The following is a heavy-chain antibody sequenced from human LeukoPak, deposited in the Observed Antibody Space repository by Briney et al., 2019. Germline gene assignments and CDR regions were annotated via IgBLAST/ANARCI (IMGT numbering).Heavy chain of an antibody. CDR1: GYTFTTYD. Sequence: ASVTVSFTASGYTFTTYDMHLVRQAPGQRLGWMGWINAGNGTITSSQRFQATVTITRDKSASIAYRELSSLRSEDTAVYYCARDPIGSRWPYYFDYWGQGTLVTVSS. V-gene: IGHV1-3*01. CDR2: INAGNGTI. CDR3: ARDPIGSRWPYYFDY. J-gene: IGHJ4*02. D-gene: IGHD6-13*01.